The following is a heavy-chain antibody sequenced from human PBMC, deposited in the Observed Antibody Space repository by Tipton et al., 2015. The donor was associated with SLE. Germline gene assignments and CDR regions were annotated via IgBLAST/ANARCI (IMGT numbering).Heavy chain of an antibody. CDR3: ARDNSPDFDY. V-gene: IGHV1-2*02. Sequence: QSGAEVKKPGASVKVSCKASGYTFRGYYIHWVRQAPGRGLEWMGWINPIVGDTKYAQKFQGRITMTRDTSINTAYLELSRLRSDDTAVYYCARDNSPDFDYWGQGTLVSVSS. CDR1: GYTFRGYY. D-gene: IGHD2/OR15-2a*01. CDR2: INPIVGDT. J-gene: IGHJ4*02.